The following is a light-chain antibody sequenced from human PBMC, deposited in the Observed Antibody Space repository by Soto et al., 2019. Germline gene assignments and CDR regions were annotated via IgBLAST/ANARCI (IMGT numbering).Light chain of an antibody. CDR1: QSVSSY. Sequence: EIVLTQSPGTLSLSPGERATLYCRASQSVSSYLAWYQQKPGQAPRLLIYGASSRATGIPDRFSGSGSGTDFTRTISRLEPEDFPVYYCQQFRYSPQTFGQGTKEE. CDR3: QQFRYSPQT. J-gene: IGKJ1*01. V-gene: IGKV3-20*01. CDR2: GAS.